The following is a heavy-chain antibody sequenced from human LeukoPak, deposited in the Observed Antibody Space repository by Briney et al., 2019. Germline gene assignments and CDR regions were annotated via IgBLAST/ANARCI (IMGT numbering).Heavy chain of an antibody. D-gene: IGHD6-13*01. V-gene: IGHV3-23*01. CDR1: GYTLTELS. CDR2: ISGLGGSA. Sequence: SCKVSGYTLTELSMHWVRQAPGKGLDWVSGISGLGGSAYYAASVKGRFIISRDNSGNTLFFQLTNLRVEDTAVYYCARRGGSSWSSFDYWGHGTLVTVSS. CDR3: ARRGGSSWSSFDY. J-gene: IGHJ4*01.